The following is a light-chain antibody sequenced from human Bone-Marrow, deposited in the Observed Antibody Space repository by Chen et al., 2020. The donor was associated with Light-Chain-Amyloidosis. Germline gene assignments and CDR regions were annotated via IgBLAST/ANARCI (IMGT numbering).Light chain of an antibody. V-gene: IGLV3-25*03. J-gene: IGLJ2*01. CDR2: RDT. CDR3: QSADSSGTYEVI. CDR1: DLPTKY. Sequence: SYELTQPPSVSVSPGQTARITCSGDDLPTKYAYWYQQEPGQAPVQVIQRDTERPSGISERFSGSSSGTTATLTISGVQAEDEADYHCQSADSSGTYEVIFGGGTKLTVL.